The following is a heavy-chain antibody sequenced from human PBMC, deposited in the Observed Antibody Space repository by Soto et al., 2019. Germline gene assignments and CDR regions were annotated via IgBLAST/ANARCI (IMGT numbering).Heavy chain of an antibody. Sequence: PSETLSLTCAVYGGSFSGYYWSWIRQPPGKGLEWIGEINHSGSTNYNPSLKSRVTISVDTSKNQFSLKLSSVTAADTAVYYCARGVPYWSSTSCYILKIRYYYYGMDVWGQGTTVTVS. CDR1: GGSFSGYY. J-gene: IGHJ6*02. CDR2: INHSGST. D-gene: IGHD2-2*02. V-gene: IGHV4-34*01. CDR3: ARGVPYWSSTSCYILKIRYYYYGMDV.